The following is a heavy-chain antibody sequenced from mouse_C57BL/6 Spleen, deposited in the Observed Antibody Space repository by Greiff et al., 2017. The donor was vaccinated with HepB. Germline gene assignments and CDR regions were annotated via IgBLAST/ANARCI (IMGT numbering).Heavy chain of an antibody. CDR1: GYTFTSYW. V-gene: IGHV1-50*01. Sequence: QVQLKQPGAELVKPGASVKLSCKASGYTFTSYWMQWVKQRPGQGLEWIGEIDPSDSYTNYNQKFKGKATLTVDTSSSTAYMQLSSLTSEDSAVYYCARWDTTVVADYFDYWGQGTTLTVSS. D-gene: IGHD1-1*01. CDR2: IDPSDSYT. J-gene: IGHJ2*01. CDR3: ARWDTTVVADYFDY.